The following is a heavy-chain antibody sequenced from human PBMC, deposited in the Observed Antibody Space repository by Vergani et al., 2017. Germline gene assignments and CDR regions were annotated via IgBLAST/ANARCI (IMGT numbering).Heavy chain of an antibody. CDR1: GITFKNAW. V-gene: IGHV3-15*01. CDR3: YTDYHYY. Sequence: EVQVVESGGGLIKPGGSLRLSCVVSGITFKNAWINWVRQAPGKGLEWIGRIRSKNDGGTADYAAPLKGRFTISRDDSKDSAFLLVNNLKTEDTAVYFCYTDYHYYWGQGTLVTVSS. D-gene: IGHD4-11*01. CDR2: IRSKNDGGTA. J-gene: IGHJ4*02.